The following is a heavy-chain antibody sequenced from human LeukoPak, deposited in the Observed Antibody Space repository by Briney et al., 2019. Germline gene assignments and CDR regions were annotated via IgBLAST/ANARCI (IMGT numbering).Heavy chain of an antibody. J-gene: IGHJ4*02. CDR2: ISHDGSDK. CDR3: AREPGPGYFDY. D-gene: IGHD1-14*01. CDR1: GFTFSNYA. V-gene: IGHV3-30-3*01. Sequence: GGSLRLSCVAAGFTFSNYAMNWVRQAPGKGLEWVAVISHDGSDKHYTDSVKGRFTISRDNSRNTLYLQMNSLRAEDTAVYYCAREPGPGYFDYWGQGTLVTVSS.